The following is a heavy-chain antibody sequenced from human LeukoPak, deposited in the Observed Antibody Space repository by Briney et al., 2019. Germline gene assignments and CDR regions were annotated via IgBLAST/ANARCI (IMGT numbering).Heavy chain of an antibody. D-gene: IGHD2-15*01. CDR1: GASISSASDY. Sequence: SETLSLTCAVSGASISSASDYWGWLRQPPGKGLEWLGSIYYGGSNYDNPSLRSRVTISVYTSKNQFSLKLTSVTAADTAVYYCARIGGGSWRNPGYWFDPWGQGNLVTVSS. J-gene: IGHJ5*02. V-gene: IGHV4-39*01. CDR2: IYYGGSN. CDR3: ARIGGGSWRNPGYWFDP.